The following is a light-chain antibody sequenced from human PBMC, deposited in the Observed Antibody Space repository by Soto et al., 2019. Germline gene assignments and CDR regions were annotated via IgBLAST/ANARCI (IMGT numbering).Light chain of an antibody. CDR2: DAS. CDR1: QSVSSN. CDR3: QNYNNWLSCT. Sequence: EIVLTQSPATLSLSPGERATLSCRASQSVSSNLAWYRQKPGQAPRLLIYDASTRATGVPARFSGSGSGTEFTLTISSLQSEDSAVYYCQNYNNWLSCTFGQGTKVDIK. V-gene: IGKV3-15*01. J-gene: IGKJ1*01.